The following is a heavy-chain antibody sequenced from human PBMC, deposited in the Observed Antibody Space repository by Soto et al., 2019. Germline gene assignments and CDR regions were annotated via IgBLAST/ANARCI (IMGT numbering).Heavy chain of an antibody. CDR1: GFSLSTSGVG. J-gene: IGHJ4*02. V-gene: IGHV2-5*02. Sequence: QITLKESGPTLVKPTQTLTLTCTLSGFSLSTSGVGVGWIRQPPGKTLEWLALLSWDDDKRYSPYLKCRLTITKNTAKNKVVLTMPNLHPLDTATYYCSHTNGYGSSTSGDDGLGFNYWGQGTLVTVSS. CDR2: LSWDDDK. CDR3: SHTNGYGSSTSGDDGLGFNY. D-gene: IGHD2-2*01.